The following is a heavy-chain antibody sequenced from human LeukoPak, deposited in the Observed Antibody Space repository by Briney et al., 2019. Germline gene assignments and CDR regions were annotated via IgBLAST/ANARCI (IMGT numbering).Heavy chain of an antibody. Sequence: GGSLRLSCAASGFTFSSYRMTWVRQAPGKGLEWVSYISSSSSTIYYADSVKGRFTISRDNAKNSLYLQMNSLRAEDTAVYYCAAHYGSGSREFDYWGQGTLVTVSS. D-gene: IGHD3-10*01. V-gene: IGHV3-48*01. CDR3: AAHYGSGSREFDY. J-gene: IGHJ4*02. CDR1: GFTFSSYR. CDR2: ISSSSSTI.